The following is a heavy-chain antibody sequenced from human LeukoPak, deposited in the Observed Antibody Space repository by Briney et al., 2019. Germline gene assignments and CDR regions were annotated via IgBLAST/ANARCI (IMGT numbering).Heavy chain of an antibody. CDR3: ATGIRERGFDY. CDR1: GLTFRNYW. V-gene: IGHV3-7*01. J-gene: IGHJ4*02. Sequence: GGSLRLSCAASGLTFRNYWMSWVRQAPGKGLEWVANIKQDGSDKFYVDSVNGRFTISRDNAKNSLFLQMNSLTAEDTALYFCATGIRERGFDYWGQGTLVTVSS. CDR2: IKQDGSDK. D-gene: IGHD1-1*01.